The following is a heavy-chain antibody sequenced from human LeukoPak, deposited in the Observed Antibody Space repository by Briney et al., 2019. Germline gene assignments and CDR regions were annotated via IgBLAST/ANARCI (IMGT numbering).Heavy chain of an antibody. V-gene: IGHV4-39*01. J-gene: IGHJ4*02. CDR2: IYYSGSA. CDR3: ARAGTDYYDSSGYYYVVDY. D-gene: IGHD3-22*01. Sequence: SETLSLTCTVSGGSISSSSYYWGWIRQPPGKGLEWIGSIYYSGSAYYNPSLKSRVTISVDTSKNQFSLKLSSVTAADTAVYYCARAGTDYYDSSGYYYVVDYWGQGTLVTVSS. CDR1: GGSISSSSYY.